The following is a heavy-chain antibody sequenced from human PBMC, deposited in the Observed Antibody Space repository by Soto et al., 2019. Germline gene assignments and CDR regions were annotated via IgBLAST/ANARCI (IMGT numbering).Heavy chain of an antibody. CDR3: AKDGIRGIHIDN. CDR1: GLTLSSYP. V-gene: IGHV3-23*01. J-gene: IGHJ4*02. Sequence: GGSLRLSCAASGLTLSSYPMSWVRQDPGKGLQWVSSISVDSVSTYYPDSVKGRFTISRDSSNNTLYLQMNSLRAEDTAVYYCAKDGIRGIHIDNWGQGTLVTVSS. CDR2: ISVDSVST.